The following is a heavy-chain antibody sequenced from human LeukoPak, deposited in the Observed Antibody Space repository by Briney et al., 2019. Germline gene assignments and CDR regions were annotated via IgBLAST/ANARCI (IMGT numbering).Heavy chain of an antibody. CDR2: IIPIFGTA. Sequence: SVKVSCKASRGTFSSYAISWVRQAPGQGLEWMGGIIPIFGTANYAQKFQGRVTITADESTSTAYMELSSLRSEDTAIYYCARAGRPMLRGVTPLEPFDYWGQGTLITVSS. CDR1: RGTFSSYA. D-gene: IGHD3-10*01. V-gene: IGHV1-69*13. CDR3: ARAGRPMLRGVTPLEPFDY. J-gene: IGHJ4*02.